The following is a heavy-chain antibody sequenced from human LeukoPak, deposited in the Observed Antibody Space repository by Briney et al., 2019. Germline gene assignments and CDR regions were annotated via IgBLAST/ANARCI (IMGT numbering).Heavy chain of an antibody. Sequence: SETLSLTCTASGGSISSYYWSWIRQPAGKGLEWIGRIYTSGSTNYNPSLKSRVTMSVDTSKNQFSLKLSSVTAADTAVYYCARETITIFGVPIDYWGQGTLVTVSS. V-gene: IGHV4-4*07. J-gene: IGHJ4*02. CDR1: GGSISSYY. D-gene: IGHD3-3*01. CDR2: IYTSGST. CDR3: ARETITIFGVPIDY.